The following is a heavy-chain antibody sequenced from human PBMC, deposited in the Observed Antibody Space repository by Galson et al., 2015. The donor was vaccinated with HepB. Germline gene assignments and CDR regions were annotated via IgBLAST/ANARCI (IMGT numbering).Heavy chain of an antibody. Sequence: SLRLSCAASGFTFSNYVMHWVRQAPGKGLEYVSTISSEGGDTYYANSVKGRFTVSRDNSKDKLYLQIGGPRAEDTAVYYCVRADYYHDGRSYYLEAFDIWGQGTMVTVSS. CDR2: ISSEGGDT. CDR3: VRADYYHDGRSYYLEAFDI. V-gene: IGHV3-64*01. CDR1: GFTFSNYV. D-gene: IGHD3-22*01. J-gene: IGHJ3*02.